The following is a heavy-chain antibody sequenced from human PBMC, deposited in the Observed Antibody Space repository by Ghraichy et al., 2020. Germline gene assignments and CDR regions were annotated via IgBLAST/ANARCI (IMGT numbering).Heavy chain of an antibody. CDR2: IADDGTSK. J-gene: IGHJ4*02. CDR1: GFIFSTYG. D-gene: IGHD4-17*01. V-gene: IGHV3-30*03. CDR3: ARRRYGDLTYYFDY. Sequence: GGSLRLSCAASGFIFSTYGMHWVRQAPGRGLEWVATIADDGTSKYYTDSVEGRFTISRDNSKNTLYLQMYSLRIEDTAVYYCARRRYGDLTYYFDYWGQGTLVTVSS.